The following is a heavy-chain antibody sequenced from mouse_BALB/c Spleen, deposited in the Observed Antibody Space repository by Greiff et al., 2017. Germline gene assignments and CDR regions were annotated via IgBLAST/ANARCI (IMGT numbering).Heavy chain of an antibody. V-gene: IGHV5-15*02. CDR2: ISNLAYSI. Sequence: EVQLQESGGGLVQPGGSRKLSCAASGFTFSDYGMAWVRQAPGKGPEWVAFISNLAYSIYYADTVTGRFTISRENAKNTLYLEMSSLRSEDTAMYYCARGTARATWFAYWGQGTLVTVSA. D-gene: IGHD3-2*01. CDR3: ARGTARATWFAY. J-gene: IGHJ3*01. CDR1: GFTFSDYG.